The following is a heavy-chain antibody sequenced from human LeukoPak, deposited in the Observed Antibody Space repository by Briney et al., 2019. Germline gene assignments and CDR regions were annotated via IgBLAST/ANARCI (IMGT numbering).Heavy chain of an antibody. Sequence: SETLSLTCTVSGGSISSSSYYWGWIRQPPGKGLEWIGSIYYSGSTYYNPSLKSRVTISVDTSKNQFSLKLSSVTAADTAVYYCARDTIPRNYDYVWGSYRGAFDIWGQGTMVTVSS. CDR2: IYYSGST. D-gene: IGHD3-16*02. CDR1: GGSISSSSYY. J-gene: IGHJ3*02. V-gene: IGHV4-39*07. CDR3: ARDTIPRNYDYVWGSYRGAFDI.